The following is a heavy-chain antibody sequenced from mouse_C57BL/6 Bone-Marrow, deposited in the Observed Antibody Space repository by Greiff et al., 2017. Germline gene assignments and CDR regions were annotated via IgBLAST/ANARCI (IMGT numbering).Heavy chain of an antibody. CDR2: ISNGGGST. V-gene: IGHV5-12*01. D-gene: IGHD1-1*01. Sequence: EVHLVESGGGLVQPGGSLKLSCAASGFTFSDYYMYWVRQTPEKRLEWVAYISNGGGSTYYPDTVKGRFTISRDNAKNTLYLQMSRLKSEDTAMYYCARRRGGSGGFAYWGQGTLVTVSA. CDR1: GFTFSDYY. J-gene: IGHJ3*01. CDR3: ARRRGGSGGFAY.